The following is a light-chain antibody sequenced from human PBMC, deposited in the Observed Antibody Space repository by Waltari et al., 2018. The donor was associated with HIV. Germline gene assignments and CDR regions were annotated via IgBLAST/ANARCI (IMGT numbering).Light chain of an antibody. J-gene: IGLJ3*02. CDR1: SSDVGAYNF. V-gene: IGLV2-11*01. Sequence: QSALTQPRSVSGSPGQSVTISCTGTSSDVGAYNFVSWYQQHPGKAPKLIIFDVNKRPSGVPDRFSGSKSGSTASLTISGLHVEDEADYHCSSYAGTFRVFGGGTQLTVL. CDR2: DVN. CDR3: SSYAGTFRV.